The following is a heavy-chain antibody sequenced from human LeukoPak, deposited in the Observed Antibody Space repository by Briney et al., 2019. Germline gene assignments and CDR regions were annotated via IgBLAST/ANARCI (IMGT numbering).Heavy chain of an antibody. V-gene: IGHV1-69*05. D-gene: IGHD2-8*01. Sequence: GASVKVSCKASGGTFSSYAISWVRQAPGQGLEWMGRIIPIFGTANYAQKFQGRVTITTDESTSTAYMELSSLRSEDTAVYYCARDFGLDCTNGVCQRVGYYFDYWGQGTLVTVSP. CDR1: GGTFSSYA. CDR3: ARDFGLDCTNGVCQRVGYYFDY. J-gene: IGHJ4*02. CDR2: IIPIFGTA.